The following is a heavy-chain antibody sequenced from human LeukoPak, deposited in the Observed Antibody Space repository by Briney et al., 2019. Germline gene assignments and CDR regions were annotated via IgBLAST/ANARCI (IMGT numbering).Heavy chain of an antibody. J-gene: IGHJ4*02. CDR1: GFTVSSNY. D-gene: IGHD2-21*01. CDR3: ARGYSSDN. CDR2: IYSGGNT. Sequence: PGGSLRLSCAASGFTVSSNYMSWVRQAPGQGLEWVSVIYSGGNTYYADSVKGRFTISRDHSKNTLNLQMNSLRAEDAAVYYCARGYSSDNWGQGTLVTVSS. V-gene: IGHV3-66*01.